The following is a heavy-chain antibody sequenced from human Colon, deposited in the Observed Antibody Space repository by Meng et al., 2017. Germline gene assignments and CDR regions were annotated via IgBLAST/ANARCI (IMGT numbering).Heavy chain of an antibody. CDR1: GDSVSSKTGV. Sequence: QQLVPGWVKPSQPPSLPCATSGDSVSSKTGVWKCIRQAPSRRLEWLVRTNYKAKWNHDYAEPLRGRITINPDTYNHQFSLQLNSVTPDDTAVYYCTRGLEFYRFEYWGQGTLVTVSS. J-gene: IGHJ4*02. CDR3: TRGLEFYRFEY. D-gene: IGHD3-16*02. CDR2: TNYKAKWNH. V-gene: IGHV6-1*01.